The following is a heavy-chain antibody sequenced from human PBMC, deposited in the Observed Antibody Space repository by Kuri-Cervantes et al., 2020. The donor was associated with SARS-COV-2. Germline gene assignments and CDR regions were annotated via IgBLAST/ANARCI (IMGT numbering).Heavy chain of an antibody. Sequence: SVKVSCKASGGTFSSYAISWVRQAPGQGLEWMGGIIPIFGTANYAQKFQGRVTITADESTSTAYMELSSLRSEDTAVYYCARVGDCSSTSCRYYFDYWGQGALVTVSS. CDR3: ARVGDCSSTSCRYYFDY. CDR2: IIPIFGTA. D-gene: IGHD2-2*01. V-gene: IGHV1-69*13. CDR1: GGTFSSYA. J-gene: IGHJ4*02.